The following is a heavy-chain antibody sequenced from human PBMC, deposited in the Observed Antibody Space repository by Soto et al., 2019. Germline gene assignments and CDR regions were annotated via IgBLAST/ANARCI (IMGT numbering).Heavy chain of an antibody. J-gene: IGHJ4*02. D-gene: IGHD3-10*01. CDR3: GISYGSGYRAFDY. CDR1: GDTFNFYS. CDR2: VNPIVRMS. V-gene: IGHV1-69*02. Sequence: QVQLVQSGAEVKRPGSSVKVSCKASGDTFNFYSINWVRQAPGLGLEWMGRVNPIVRMSNYAQKFQGRVTMTADKSTSTAYMELSSLRSEDTAIYCCGISYGSGYRAFDYWGQGALVTVSS.